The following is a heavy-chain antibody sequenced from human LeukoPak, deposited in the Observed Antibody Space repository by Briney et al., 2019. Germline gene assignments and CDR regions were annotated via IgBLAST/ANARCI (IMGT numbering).Heavy chain of an antibody. CDR2: ISGSGGST. CDR3: ARVGYSSGWYPEYFQH. CDR1: GFTFSSYA. D-gene: IGHD6-19*01. J-gene: IGHJ1*01. V-gene: IGHV3-23*01. Sequence: GGSLRLSCAASGFTFSSYAMSWVRQAPGKGLEWVSAISGSGGSTYYAGSVKGRFTISRDNAKNTLYLQMNSLRAEDTAVYYCARVGYSSGWYPEYFQHWGQGTLVTVSS.